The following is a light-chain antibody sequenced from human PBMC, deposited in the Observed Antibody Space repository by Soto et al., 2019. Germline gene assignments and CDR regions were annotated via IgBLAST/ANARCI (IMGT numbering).Light chain of an antibody. J-gene: IGKJ4*01. CDR1: QGITND. CDR2: AAS. V-gene: IGKV1-17*01. CDR3: LQHNSYPLS. Sequence: DIQMTQSPSSLSASVGDRVTITCRASQGITNDLGWYQQKPGKAPKRLIYAASSLQSGVPSRFSGSGSGREFTLTISSLQPDDFATYYCLQHNSYPLSFGGGTKVDIK.